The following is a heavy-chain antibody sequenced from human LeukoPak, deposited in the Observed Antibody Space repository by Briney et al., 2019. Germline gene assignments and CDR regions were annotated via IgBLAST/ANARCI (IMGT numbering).Heavy chain of an antibody. Sequence: SETLSLTCTVSGGSISSGGYYWSWIRQHPGKGLEWIGYIYYSGSTYYNPSLKSRVTISVDTSKNQFSLKLSSVTAADTAVYYCARDNYDSSGYYEHALDIWGQGTMVTVSS. V-gene: IGHV4-31*03. J-gene: IGHJ3*02. CDR1: GGSISSGGYY. CDR3: ARDNYDSSGYYEHALDI. D-gene: IGHD3-22*01. CDR2: IYYSGST.